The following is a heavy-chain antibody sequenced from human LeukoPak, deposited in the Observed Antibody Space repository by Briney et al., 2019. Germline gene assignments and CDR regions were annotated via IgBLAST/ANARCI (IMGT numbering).Heavy chain of an antibody. CDR1: GDTVNTRRYY. CDR3: ARRDIVKGGFDY. D-gene: IGHD3-16*02. CDR2: IYHSGST. V-gene: IGHV4-39*01. Sequence: SETLSLTCSVSGDTVNTRRYYWGWIRQPPGKGLEWIGSIYHSGSTYYEPSLRSRVTISIDTSRNQFSLNLTSVTTADTALYFCARRDIVKGGFDYWGLGTLVTVSS. J-gene: IGHJ4*02.